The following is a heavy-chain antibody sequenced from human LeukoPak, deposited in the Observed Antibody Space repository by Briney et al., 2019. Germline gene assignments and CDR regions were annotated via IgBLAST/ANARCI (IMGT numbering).Heavy chain of an antibody. D-gene: IGHD3-22*01. J-gene: IGHJ3*02. CDR2: INPNSGGT. CDR1: GYTFTGYY. CDR3: ARNRPKYYYDSSGYSRWGDAFDI. V-gene: IGHV1-2*02. Sequence: ASVKVSCKASGYTFTGYYMHWVRQAPGQGLEWMGWINPNSGGTNYAQKFQGRVTMTRDTSISIAYMELSRLRSDDTAVYYCARNRPKYYYDSSGYSRWGDAFDIWGQGTMVTVSS.